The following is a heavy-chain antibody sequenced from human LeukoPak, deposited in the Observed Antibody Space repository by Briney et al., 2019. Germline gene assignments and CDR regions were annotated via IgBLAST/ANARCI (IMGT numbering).Heavy chain of an antibody. CDR1: GFTVSSNY. D-gene: IGHD6-6*01. Sequence: GGSLRLSCAASGFTVSSNYMSWVRQAPRKGLEWVSVIYSGGSTYYADSVKGRFTISRDNSKNTLYLQMNSLRAEDTAVYYCARAAARRFLDYWGQGTLVTVSS. CDR2: IYSGGST. V-gene: IGHV3-53*01. J-gene: IGHJ4*02. CDR3: ARAAARRFLDY.